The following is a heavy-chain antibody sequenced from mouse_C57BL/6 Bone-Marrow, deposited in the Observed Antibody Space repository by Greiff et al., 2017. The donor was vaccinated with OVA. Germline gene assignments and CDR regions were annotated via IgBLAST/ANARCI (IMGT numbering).Heavy chain of an antibody. V-gene: IGHV1-15*01. D-gene: IGHD1-1*01. Sequence: QVQLQQSGAELVRPGASVTLSCKASGYTFTDYEMHWVKQTPVHGLEWIGAIDPETGGTAYNQKFKGKAILTADKSSSTAYMELRSLTSEDSAVYYGTKITTTCYFDYWGQGTTLTVSS. CDR2: IDPETGGT. CDR3: TKITTTCYFDY. CDR1: GYTFTDYE. J-gene: IGHJ2*01.